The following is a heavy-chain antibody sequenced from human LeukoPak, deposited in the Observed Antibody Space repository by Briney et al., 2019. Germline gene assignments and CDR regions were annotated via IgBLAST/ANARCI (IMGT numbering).Heavy chain of an antibody. Sequence: GGSLRLSCAASGFTFDDYGMNWVRQAPGKGLEWVAVISYDGSNKYYADSVKGRFTISRDNSKNTLYLQMNSLRAEDTAVYYCARDALKQYWGQGTLVTVSS. D-gene: IGHD6-13*01. CDR3: ARDALKQY. CDR1: GFTFDDYG. CDR2: ISYDGSNK. V-gene: IGHV3-30*03. J-gene: IGHJ4*02.